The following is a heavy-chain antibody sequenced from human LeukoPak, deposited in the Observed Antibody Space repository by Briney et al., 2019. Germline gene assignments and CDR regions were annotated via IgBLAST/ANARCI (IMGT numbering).Heavy chain of an antibody. D-gene: IGHD6-19*01. Sequence: AETLSLTCTVSGVSISSYYLSWIRQPPGKGLEWVGYIYYSGSTNYNPSLKSRFTISVDTSKNQFSLKLSSVSPADTAVYYCARHSSGWYEEWYLDLWGRGTLVTVPS. CDR1: GVSISSYY. V-gene: IGHV4-59*08. CDR2: IYYSGST. J-gene: IGHJ2*01. CDR3: ARHSSGWYEEWYLDL.